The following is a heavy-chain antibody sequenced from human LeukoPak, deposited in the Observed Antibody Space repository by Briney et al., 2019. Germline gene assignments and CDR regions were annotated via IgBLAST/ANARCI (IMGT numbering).Heavy chain of an antibody. CDR1: GGTFSSYA. J-gene: IGHJ6*02. CDR2: IIPILGIA. Sequence: GASVKVSCKASGGTFSSYAISWVRQAPGQGLEWMGRIIPILGIASYAQKFQGRVTITADKSTSTAYMELSSLRSEDTAVYYCARDMLAPAARPVSYGMDVWGQGTTVTVSS. V-gene: IGHV1-69*04. CDR3: ARDMLAPAARPVSYGMDV. D-gene: IGHD2-2*01.